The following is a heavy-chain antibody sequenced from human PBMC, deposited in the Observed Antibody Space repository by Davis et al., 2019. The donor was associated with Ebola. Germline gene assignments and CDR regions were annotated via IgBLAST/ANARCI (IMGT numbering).Heavy chain of an antibody. CDR2: ISASGITI. CDR3: AKPGYSGYDYPLDN. J-gene: IGHJ4*02. V-gene: IGHV3-48*02. Sequence: GGSLRLSCAASGFTFSSYSMNWVRRAPGKGLGWISYISASGITIYYADSVKGRLTISRDNAKNSLYLQMNSLRDEDTALYYCAKPGYSGYDYPLDNWGQGTLVTVSS. D-gene: IGHD5-12*01. CDR1: GFTFSSYS.